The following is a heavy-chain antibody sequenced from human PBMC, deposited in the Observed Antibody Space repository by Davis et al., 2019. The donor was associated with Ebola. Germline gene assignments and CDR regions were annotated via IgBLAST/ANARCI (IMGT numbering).Heavy chain of an antibody. D-gene: IGHD3-16*01. CDR1: GFTFNNAW. V-gene: IGHV3-15*01. CDR3: TTDWGYFAP. Sequence: GESLKISCAASGFTFNNAWMSWVRQTPGKGLEWVGRIKSKTDGGSTDYAAPVKGRFSISRDDSKNTLYLQMSSPKTDDTAVYYCTTDWGYFAPWGQGTLVTVSS. J-gene: IGHJ5*02. CDR2: IKSKTDGGST.